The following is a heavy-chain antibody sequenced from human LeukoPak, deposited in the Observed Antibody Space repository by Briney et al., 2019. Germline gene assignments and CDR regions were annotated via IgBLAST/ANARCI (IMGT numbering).Heavy chain of an antibody. Sequence: GESLQISCKSSGYSFTSYWIAWVRQMPGKGLEWMGIIYPRDSDTRYSPSFQGQVTISADKSISTAYLQWSSLKASDTAMYYCARRGLGSSSDYYYGMDVWGQGTTVTVSS. CDR1: GYSFTSYW. CDR3: ARRGLGSSSDYYYGMDV. J-gene: IGHJ6*02. V-gene: IGHV5-51*01. CDR2: IYPRDSDT. D-gene: IGHD6-6*01.